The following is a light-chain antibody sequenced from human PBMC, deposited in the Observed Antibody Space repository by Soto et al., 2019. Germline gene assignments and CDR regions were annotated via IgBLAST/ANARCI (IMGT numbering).Light chain of an antibody. CDR1: QTIGSW. J-gene: IGKJ1*01. CDR2: DAS. V-gene: IGKV1-5*01. CDR3: QQYNSYSGM. Sequence: DIQMTQSPSTLSASVGDRVTVTCRASQTIGSWLAWYQQKPGRAPKLLIFDASSLESGVPSRFSGNGSGTEFTLAISGLQPDDFASYYCQQYNSYSGMFGQGTRWIAN.